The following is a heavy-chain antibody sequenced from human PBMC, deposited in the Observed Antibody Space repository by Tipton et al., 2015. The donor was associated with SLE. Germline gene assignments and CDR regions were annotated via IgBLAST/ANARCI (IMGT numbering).Heavy chain of an antibody. D-gene: IGHD1-26*01. CDR1: GGSISSSGYY. CDR2: IYYTGST. CDR3: AGGSRSPVYF. J-gene: IGHJ4*02. Sequence: TLSLTCTVSGGSISSSGYYWSWIRQHPGKGLEWIGYIYYTGSTYYNPSLKSRVTIAIDTSNNQFSLKVISMTAAETAMYYCAGGSRSPVYFWGQGRLVTASS. V-gene: IGHV4-31*03.